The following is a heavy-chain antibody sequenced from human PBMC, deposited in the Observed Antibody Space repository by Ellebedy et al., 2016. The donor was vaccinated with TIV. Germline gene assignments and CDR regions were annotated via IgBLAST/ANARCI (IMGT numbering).Heavy chain of an antibody. D-gene: IGHD1-1*01. V-gene: IGHV4-34*01. CDR1: GGSFSANY. J-gene: IGHJ4*02. CDR2: INHSGSA. Sequence: SETLSLXXAVYGGSFSANYWSWIRQSPGKGLEWIGEINHSGSANYNPSLKSRVTISVDTSKNQFSLKLRSVTAADTALYYCAKTLDTYYFDSWGQGTLVTVSS. CDR3: AKTLDTYYFDS.